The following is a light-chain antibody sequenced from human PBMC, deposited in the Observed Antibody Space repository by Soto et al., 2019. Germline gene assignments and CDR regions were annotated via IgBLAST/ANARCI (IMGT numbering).Light chain of an antibody. V-gene: IGLV1-40*01. J-gene: IGLJ3*02. Sequence: QAVVTQPPSVSGAPGQRVTISCTGSRSNIGANYGVHWYQHLPGTAPKLLIYGNTNRPSGVPDRFSGSKSDTSVFLAITGLQAEDEADYFCQSFDGTLSGWVFGGGTKLTVL. CDR1: RSNIGANYG. CDR3: QSFDGTLSGWV. CDR2: GNT.